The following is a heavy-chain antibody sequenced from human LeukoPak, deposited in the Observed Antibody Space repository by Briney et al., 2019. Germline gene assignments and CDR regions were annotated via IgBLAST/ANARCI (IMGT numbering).Heavy chain of an antibody. D-gene: IGHD3-9*01. CDR1: GFTFSSYG. CDR3: AKVPVLRYFDWLSARSSSWFDP. CDR2: ISYDGSNK. V-gene: IGHV3-30*18. J-gene: IGHJ5*02. Sequence: PGGSLRLSCAASGFTFSSYGMHWVRQAPGKGLEWVAVISYDGSNKYYADSVKGRFTISRDNSKSTLYLQMNSLRAEDTAVYYCAKVPVLRYFDWLSARSSSWFDPWGQGTLVTVSS.